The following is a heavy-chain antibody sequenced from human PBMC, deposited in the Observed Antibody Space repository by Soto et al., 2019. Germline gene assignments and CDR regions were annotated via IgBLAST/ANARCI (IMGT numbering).Heavy chain of an antibody. CDR3: AKSGYCSGGSCYLLYFDY. V-gene: IGHV3-23*01. CDR2: ISGSGGST. Sequence: EVQLLESGGGLVQPGGSLRLSCAASGFTFSSYAMSWVRQAPGKGLEWVSAISGSGGSTYCADSVKGRFTISRDNSKNTLYLQMNSLRAEDTAVYYCAKSGYCSGGSCYLLYFDYWGQGTLVTVSS. CDR1: GFTFSSYA. J-gene: IGHJ4*02. D-gene: IGHD2-15*01.